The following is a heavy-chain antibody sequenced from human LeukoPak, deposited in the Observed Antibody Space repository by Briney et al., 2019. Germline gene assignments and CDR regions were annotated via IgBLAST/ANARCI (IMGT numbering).Heavy chain of an antibody. CDR2: ISSSSSYI. CDR3: ARDEAWQYCSGGSCYTFHS. CDR1: GFTFGSYS. J-gene: IGHJ4*02. D-gene: IGHD2-15*01. V-gene: IGHV3-21*01. Sequence: GGSLRLSCAASGFTFGSYSMNWVRQAPGKGLEWVSSISSSSSYIYYADSLKGRFTISRDNAKNSLYLQMNSLRAEDTAVYYCARDEAWQYCSGGSCYTFHSWGQGTLVTVSS.